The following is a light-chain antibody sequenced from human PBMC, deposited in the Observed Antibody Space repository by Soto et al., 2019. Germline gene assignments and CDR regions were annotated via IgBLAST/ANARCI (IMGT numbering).Light chain of an antibody. V-gene: IGKV3-20*01. J-gene: IGKJ1*01. CDR1: QSVTNSY. CDR2: VAS. CDR3: QQYGATPGT. Sequence: EIVLTQSPDTLSLSPGERVTLSCRASQSVTNSYLAWYQQKPGQGPRLLIHVASSRATGTPDRFSGSGSGTDFTLNISRLEPEDFAVYYCQQYGATPGTFGQGTKLDIK.